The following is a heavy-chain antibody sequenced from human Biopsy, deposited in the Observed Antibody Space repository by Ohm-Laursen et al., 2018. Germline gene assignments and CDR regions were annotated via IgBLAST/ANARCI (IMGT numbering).Heavy chain of an antibody. Sequence: SLRLSCAASGFTVNDHAMHWVRQPPGKGLEWVSGISWDSGRIGYADSVKGRFTVSRDNAKKSLYLEMNSLRPEDTALYYCTKDLIPAGTDVWGQGATVTVSS. CDR2: ISWDSGRI. V-gene: IGHV3-9*01. CDR1: GFTVNDHA. D-gene: IGHD2-21*01. CDR3: TKDLIPAGTDV. J-gene: IGHJ6*02.